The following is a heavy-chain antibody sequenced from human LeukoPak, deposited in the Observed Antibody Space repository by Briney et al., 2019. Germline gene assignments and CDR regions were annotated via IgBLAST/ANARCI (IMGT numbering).Heavy chain of an antibody. CDR3: ARLRDCSGGSCFHWFDP. Sequence: ASVKVSCKASGGTFSSYAISWVGQAPGQGLEWMGGIIPIFGTANYAQKFHGRVTITTDESTSTAYMELSSLRSEDTAVYYCARLRDCSGGSCFHWFDPWGQGTLVTVSS. CDR1: GGTFSSYA. CDR2: IIPIFGTA. J-gene: IGHJ5*02. V-gene: IGHV1-69*05. D-gene: IGHD2-15*01.